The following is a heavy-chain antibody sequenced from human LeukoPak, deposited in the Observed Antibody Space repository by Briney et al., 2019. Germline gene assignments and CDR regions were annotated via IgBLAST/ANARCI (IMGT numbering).Heavy chain of an antibody. V-gene: IGHV3-64*01. CDR3: ARGPYGDATHYFDS. CDR1: GFSFSSYA. J-gene: IGHJ4*02. Sequence: PGGSLRLSCAASGFSFSSYAMHWVRQAPGKGLEYVSAVSSNGRNTYYANSVKRRSTISRDYSKNTLYLQMGRLRAEDLAVYYCARGPYGDATHYFDSWGQGTLVTVSS. CDR2: VSSNGRNT. D-gene: IGHD4-17*01.